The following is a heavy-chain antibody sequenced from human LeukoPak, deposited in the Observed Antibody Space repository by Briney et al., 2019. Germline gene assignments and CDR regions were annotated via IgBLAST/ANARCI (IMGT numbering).Heavy chain of an antibody. V-gene: IGHV4-34*01. J-gene: IGHJ4*02. Sequence: PSETLSLTCAVYGGSFSGYYWSWIRQPPGKGLEWIGEINHSGSTNYNPSLKSRVTISVDTSKNQFSLKLSSVTAADTAVYYCAAGVGATYDYWGQGTLVTVSS. D-gene: IGHD1-26*01. CDR1: GGSFSGYY. CDR3: AAGVGATYDY. CDR2: INHSGST.